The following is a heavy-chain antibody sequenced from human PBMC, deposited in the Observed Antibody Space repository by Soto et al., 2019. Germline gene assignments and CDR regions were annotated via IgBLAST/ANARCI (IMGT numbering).Heavy chain of an antibody. CDR2: IYYSGST. D-gene: IGHD2-15*01. CDR1: GGSINSSSYY. Sequence: ETLSLTCTVSGGSINSSSYYWGWIRQPPGKGLEWIGSIYYSGSTYYNPSLKSRVTISVDTSKNQFSLKLSSVTAADTAVYYCARHSSGGSCYSRVCWFDPWGQGTLVTVSS. J-gene: IGHJ5*02. V-gene: IGHV4-39*01. CDR3: ARHSSGGSCYSRVCWFDP.